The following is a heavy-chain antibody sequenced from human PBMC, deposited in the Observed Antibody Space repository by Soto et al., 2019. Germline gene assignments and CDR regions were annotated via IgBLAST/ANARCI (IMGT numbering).Heavy chain of an antibody. CDR2: IIPILGIA. Sequence: QVQLVQSGAEVKKPGSSVKVSCKASGGTFSSYTISWVRQAPGQGIEWMGRIIPILGIANYAQKFQGRVTITADNSTRTTLIAQSSLRSEDTAVYYFAIEYCSSTSCDRDYWGQATLVTVSS. CDR3: AIEYCSSTSCDRDY. J-gene: IGHJ4*02. V-gene: IGHV1-69*02. CDR1: GGTFSSYT. D-gene: IGHD2-2*02.